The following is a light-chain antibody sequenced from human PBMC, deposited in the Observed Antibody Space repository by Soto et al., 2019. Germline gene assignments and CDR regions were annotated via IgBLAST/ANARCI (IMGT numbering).Light chain of an antibody. CDR1: SSDVGGYNY. J-gene: IGLJ2*01. V-gene: IGLV2-14*01. CDR3: SAHTSSSTLV. CDR2: EVS. Sequence: QSALTQPASVSGSPGQSITISCTGTSSDVGGYNYVSWYQQHPGKAPKLMIYEVSNRPSGVSNRFSGSKSGNTASLTISGRPAEDEADYYCSAHTSSSTLVFGGGTKLTVL.